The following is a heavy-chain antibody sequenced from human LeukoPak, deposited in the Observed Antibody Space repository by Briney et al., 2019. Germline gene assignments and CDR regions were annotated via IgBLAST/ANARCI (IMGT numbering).Heavy chain of an antibody. CDR3: ALEGGSYYGRDAFDI. D-gene: IGHD1-26*01. Sequence: GASVKVSCKASADSFSDYYIHWVRQAPGQGLEWMGWIHPNSGGTNYAQKFQGRVTMTRDTSISTAYMELSRLRSDDTAVYYCALEGGSYYGRDAFDIWDHGTMVTVSS. V-gene: IGHV1-2*02. J-gene: IGHJ3*02. CDR1: ADSFSDYY. CDR2: IHPNSGGT.